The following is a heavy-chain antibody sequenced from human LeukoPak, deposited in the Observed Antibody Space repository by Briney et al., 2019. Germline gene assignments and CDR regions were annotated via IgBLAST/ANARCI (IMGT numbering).Heavy chain of an antibody. CDR1: GGSISTYY. CDR3: ARVLDWFDP. V-gene: IGHV4-59*01. Sequence: PSETLSLTCTVSGGSISTYYWSWLRQPPGKGLEWIGYIYYSGSTNYNPSLKSRVTISVDTSKNQFSLKVRSVTAADTAVYYCARVLDWFDPWGQGTLVTVSS. CDR2: IYYSGST. J-gene: IGHJ5*02.